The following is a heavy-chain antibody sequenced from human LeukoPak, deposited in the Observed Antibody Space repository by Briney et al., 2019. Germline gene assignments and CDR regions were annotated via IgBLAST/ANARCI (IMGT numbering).Heavy chain of an antibody. V-gene: IGHV4-59*01. CDR3: ARVLLWFGAQGAFDI. CDR2: IYYSVST. D-gene: IGHD3-10*01. J-gene: IGHJ3*02. Sequence: GSLRLSCSASGFTFTTYGMSWIRQPPGKGLEWIGYIYYSVSTNYNPSLKSRVTISVDTSKNQFSLKLSSVTAADTAVYYCARVLLWFGAQGAFDIWGQGTMVTVSS. CDR1: GFTFTTYG.